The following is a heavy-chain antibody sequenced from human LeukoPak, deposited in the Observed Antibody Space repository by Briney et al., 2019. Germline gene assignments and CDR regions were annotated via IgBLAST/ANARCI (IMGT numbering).Heavy chain of an antibody. CDR2: IYYSGST. Sequence: SETLSLTCTVSGGSISSYYWNWIRQPPGKGLEWIGYIYYSGSTYYNPSLKSRVTISVDTSKNQFSLKLSSVTAADTAVYYCARDRVVPAAYYYYYYGMDVWGQGTTVTVSS. CDR3: ARDRVVPAAYYYYYYGMDV. V-gene: IGHV4-30-4*08. J-gene: IGHJ6*02. CDR1: GGSISSYY. D-gene: IGHD2-2*01.